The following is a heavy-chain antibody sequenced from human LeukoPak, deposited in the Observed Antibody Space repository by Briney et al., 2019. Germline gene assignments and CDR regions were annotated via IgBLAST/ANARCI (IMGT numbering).Heavy chain of an antibody. CDR2: INPSGGST. CDR3: ASSSTSPYYFDY. V-gene: IGHV1-46*01. CDR1: GYTFTSYY. D-gene: IGHD2-2*01. J-gene: IGHJ4*02. Sequence: ASVKVSCKASGYTFTSYYVHWVRQAPGQGLEWMGIINPSGGSTSYAQKFQGRVTMTRDMSTSTVYMELSSLRSEDTAVYYCASSSTSPYYFDYWGQGTLVTVSS.